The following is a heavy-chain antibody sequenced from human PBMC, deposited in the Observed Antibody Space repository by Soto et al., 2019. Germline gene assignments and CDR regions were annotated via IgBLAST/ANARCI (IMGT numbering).Heavy chain of an antibody. CDR2: IVVGSGNT. D-gene: IGHD6-6*01. CDR1: GFTFTSSA. CDR3: AARLYSSSSGYY. V-gene: IGHV1-58*01. J-gene: IGHJ4*02. Sequence: SVKVSCKASGFTFTSSAVQWVRQARGQRLEWIGWIVVGSGNTNYAQKFQERVTITRNMSTSTAYMELSSLRSEDTAVYYCAARLYSSSSGYYWGQGTLVTVSS.